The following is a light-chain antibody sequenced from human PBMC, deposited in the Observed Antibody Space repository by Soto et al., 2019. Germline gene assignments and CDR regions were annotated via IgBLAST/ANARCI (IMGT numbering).Light chain of an antibody. CDR2: EVS. V-gene: IGLV2-14*01. CDR3: SSYTSSSTRV. Sequence: QSVLTQPASVSGSPGQSITISCTGTSSDVGGYNYASWYQQHPGKAPKLIIYEVSNRPSGISNRFSGSKSGNTASLTISGIQAEDEADYYCSSYTSSSTRVFGGGTKLTVL. CDR1: SSDVGGYNY. J-gene: IGLJ2*01.